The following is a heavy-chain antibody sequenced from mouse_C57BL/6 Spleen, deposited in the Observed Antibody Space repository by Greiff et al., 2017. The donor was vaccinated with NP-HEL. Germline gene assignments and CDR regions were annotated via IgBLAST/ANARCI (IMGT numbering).Heavy chain of an antibody. CDR3: ARGYGSSPLGDFDY. V-gene: IGHV1-52*01. J-gene: IGHJ2*01. Sequence: QVQLKQSGAELVRPGSSVKLSCKASGYTFTSYWMHWVKQRPIQGLEWIGNIDPSDSETHYNQKFKDKATLTVDKSSSTAYMQLSSLTSEDSAVYYCARGYGSSPLGDFDYWGQGTTLTVSS. CDR1: GYTFTSYW. D-gene: IGHD1-1*01. CDR2: IDPSDSET.